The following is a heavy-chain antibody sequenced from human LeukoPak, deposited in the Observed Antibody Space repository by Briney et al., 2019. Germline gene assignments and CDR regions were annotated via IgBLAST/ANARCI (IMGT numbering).Heavy chain of an antibody. D-gene: IGHD3-10*01. J-gene: IGHJ1*01. Sequence: GGSLRLSCAASDLSFADSWMHWVRQAPGKALVWVSRIHNDGSDKRYADSVRGRFTISRDNAKNTLYLQMNSLRAEDTAVYYCARVSGLGMNEYYQHWGQGTLVTVPS. V-gene: IGHV3-74*01. CDR3: ARVSGLGMNEYYQH. CDR1: DLSFADSW. CDR2: IHNDGSDK.